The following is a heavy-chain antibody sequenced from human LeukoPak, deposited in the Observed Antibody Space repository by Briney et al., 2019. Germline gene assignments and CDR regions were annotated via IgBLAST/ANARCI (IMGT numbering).Heavy chain of an antibody. V-gene: IGHV1-24*01. CDR3: ARRWYFDL. CDR2: FDPEDVEA. CDR1: GKTLTEIS. J-gene: IGHJ2*01. Sequence: ASVKVSCKVSGKTLTEISIQWVRQAPGKGLEWMGNFDPEDVEATSAQKFQGRVTVAEDTSTDTAYMELSSLRTEDTAVYYCARRWYFDLWGRGTLVTVSS.